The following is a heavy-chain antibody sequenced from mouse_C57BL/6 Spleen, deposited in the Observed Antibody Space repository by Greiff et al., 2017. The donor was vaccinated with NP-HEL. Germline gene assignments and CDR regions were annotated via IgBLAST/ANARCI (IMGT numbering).Heavy chain of an antibody. V-gene: IGHV5-17*01. D-gene: IGHD1-1*01. Sequence: EVQVVESGGGLVKPGGSLKLSCAASGFTFSDYGMHWVRQAPEKGLEWVAYISSGSSTIYYADTVKGRFTISRDNAKNTLFLQMTSLRSADTAMYYCARPLITTGAWFAYWGQGTLVTVSA. CDR2: ISSGSSTI. CDR3: ARPLITTGAWFAY. J-gene: IGHJ3*01. CDR1: GFTFSDYG.